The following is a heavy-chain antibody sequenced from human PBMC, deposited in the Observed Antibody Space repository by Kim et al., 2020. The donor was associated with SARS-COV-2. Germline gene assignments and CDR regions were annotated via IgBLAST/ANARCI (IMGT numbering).Heavy chain of an antibody. J-gene: IGHJ4*02. V-gene: IGHV1-69*13. D-gene: IGHD5-12*01. CDR1: GGTFSSYA. CDR2: IIPIFCTS. CDR3: ALDIVADGEFDY. Sequence: SVKVSCKASGGTFSSYAISWVRQAPGQGLAWMGVIIPIFCTSNYAQKFQGRVTITAHESTLTAYMALSRLRSEDTAVYYCALDIVADGEFDYWGQGTLVTVSS.